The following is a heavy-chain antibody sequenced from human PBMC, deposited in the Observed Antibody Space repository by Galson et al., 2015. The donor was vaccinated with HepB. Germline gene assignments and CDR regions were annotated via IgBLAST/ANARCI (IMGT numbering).Heavy chain of an antibody. D-gene: IGHD3-22*01. V-gene: IGHV1-69*06. CDR1: GGTFSSYA. J-gene: IGHJ3*02. CDR2: IIPIFGTA. CDR3: ARNGKAGYYENDAFDI. Sequence: SVKVSCKASGGTFSSYAISWVRQAPGQGLEWMGGIIPIFGTANYAQKFQGRVTITADKSTSTAYMELSSLRSEDTAVYYCARNGKAGYYENDAFDIWGQGTMVTVSS.